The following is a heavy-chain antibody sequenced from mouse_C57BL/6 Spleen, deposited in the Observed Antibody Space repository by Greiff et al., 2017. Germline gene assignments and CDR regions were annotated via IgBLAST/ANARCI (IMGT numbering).Heavy chain of an antibody. CDR3: APNGIFTPYYYAMDY. CDR2: IYPGDGDT. J-gene: IGHJ4*01. V-gene: IGHV1-82*01. Sequence: VQLQQSGPELVKPGASVKISCKASGYAFSSSWMNWVKQRPGKGLEWIGRIYPGDGDTNYNGKFKGKATLTADKSSSTAYMQLSSLTSEDSAVYFCAPNGIFTPYYYAMDYWGQGTSVTVSS. D-gene: IGHD2-1*01. CDR1: GYAFSSSW.